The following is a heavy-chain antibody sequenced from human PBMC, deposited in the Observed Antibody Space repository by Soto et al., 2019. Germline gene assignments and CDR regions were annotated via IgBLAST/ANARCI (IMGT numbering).Heavy chain of an antibody. CDR3: ERGYGLDY. D-gene: IGHD1-20*01. CDR1: GFTFSSYS. Sequence: GGSLRLSCAASGFTFSSYSMNWVRQAPGKGLEWVSYISSSSSTIYYADSVKGRFTISRDNAKNSLYLQMNSLRAEDTAVYYCERGYGLDYWGQGTLVTVSS. V-gene: IGHV3-48*01. CDR2: ISSSSSTI. J-gene: IGHJ4*02.